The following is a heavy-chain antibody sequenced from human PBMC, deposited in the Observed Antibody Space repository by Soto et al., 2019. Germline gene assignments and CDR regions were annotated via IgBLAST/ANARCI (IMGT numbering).Heavy chain of an antibody. CDR1: GGSICSSSYY. J-gene: IGHJ4*02. CDR2: IYYSGST. Sequence: LEPLSVNCSVSGGSICSSSYYWGWIRQPPGKGLEWIGSIYYSGSTYYNPSLKSRVTISIDTSKNQFSLKLSSVTAADTAVYYCARRLSRLLRLGGDFDYWGQGTLVTVS. V-gene: IGHV4-39*01. D-gene: IGHD3-16*01. CDR3: ARRLSRLLRLGGDFDY.